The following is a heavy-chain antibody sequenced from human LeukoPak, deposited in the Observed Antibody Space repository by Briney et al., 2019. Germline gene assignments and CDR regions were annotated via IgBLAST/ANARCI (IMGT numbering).Heavy chain of an antibody. CDR3: ARATRAGYSSGRSISTFDY. CDR2: IYHSGST. J-gene: IGHJ4*02. CDR1: GYSISSGYY. Sequence: SETLSLTCTVSGYSISSGYYWGWIRQPPGKGLEWIGSIYHSGSTYYNPSPKSRVTISVDTSKNQFSLKLSSVTAADTAVYYCARATRAGYSSGRSISTFDYWGQGTLVTVSS. D-gene: IGHD6-19*01. V-gene: IGHV4-38-2*02.